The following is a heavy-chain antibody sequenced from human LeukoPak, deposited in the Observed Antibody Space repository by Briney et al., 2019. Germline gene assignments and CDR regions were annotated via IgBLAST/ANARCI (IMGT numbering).Heavy chain of an antibody. V-gene: IGHV1-69*06. D-gene: IGHD2-2*01. CDR2: VIPIFGTA. J-gene: IGHJ5*02. CDR3: ARVGDDCSSTSCTTYNWFDP. Sequence: SVKVSCKASGGTFSSYAISWVRQAPGQGLEWMGGVIPIFGTANYAQKFQGRVTITADKSTSTAYMELSSPRSEDTAVYYCARVGDDCSSTSCTTYNWFDPWGQGTLVTVSS. CDR1: GGTFSSYA.